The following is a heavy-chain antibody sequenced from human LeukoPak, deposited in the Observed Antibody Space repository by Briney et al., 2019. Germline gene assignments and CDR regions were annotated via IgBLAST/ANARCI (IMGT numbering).Heavy chain of an antibody. CDR3: ASVSGGTEYYFDY. CDR1: GFTVSSNY. Sequence: GGSLRLSCAASGFTVSSNYMSWVRQAPGKGLEWVSVIYSGGSTDYADSVKGRFTISRDNSKNTLYLQMNSLRAEDTAVYYCASVSGGTEYYFDYWGQGTLVTVSS. V-gene: IGHV3-53*01. J-gene: IGHJ4*02. D-gene: IGHD2-15*01. CDR2: IYSGGST.